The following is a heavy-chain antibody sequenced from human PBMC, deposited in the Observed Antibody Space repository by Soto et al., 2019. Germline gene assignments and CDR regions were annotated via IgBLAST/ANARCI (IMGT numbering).Heavy chain of an antibody. J-gene: IGHJ3*02. CDR3: ASIVPAADDAFDI. CDR2: ISYDGSNK. Sequence: GGSLRLSCAASGFTFSSYGMHWVRQAPGKGLEWVAVISYDGSNKYYADSVKGRFTISRDNSKNTLYLQMNSLRAEDTAVYYCASIVPAADDAFDIWGQGTMVTVSS. V-gene: IGHV3-30*03. D-gene: IGHD2-2*01. CDR1: GFTFSSYG.